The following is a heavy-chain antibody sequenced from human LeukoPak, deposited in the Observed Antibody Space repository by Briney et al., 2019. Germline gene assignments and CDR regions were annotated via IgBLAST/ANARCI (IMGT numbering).Heavy chain of an antibody. V-gene: IGHV3-74*01. D-gene: IGHD1-26*01. CDR1: GFTFSNYW. CDR3: VRLKGGY. Sequence: PGGSLRLSCAASGFTFSNYWMHWVRQAPGKGLVWVSRINGDSSTTAYADSVEGRFTISRDNAKNTAYLQINSLRAEDTAVYYCVRLKGGYWGQGTLVTVSS. CDR2: INGDSSTT. J-gene: IGHJ4*02.